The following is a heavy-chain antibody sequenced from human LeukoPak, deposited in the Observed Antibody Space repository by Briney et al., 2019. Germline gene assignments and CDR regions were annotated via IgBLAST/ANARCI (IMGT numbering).Heavy chain of an antibody. D-gene: IGHD3-3*01. V-gene: IGHV4-34*01. CDR3: ARTLRFLESYFDY. Sequence: PSETLSLTCAVYGGSFSGYYSSWIRQPPGKGLEWIGEINHSGSTNYNPSLKSRVTISVDTSKNQFSLKLSSVTAADTAVYYCARTLRFLESYFDYWGQGTLVTVSS. J-gene: IGHJ4*02. CDR2: INHSGST. CDR1: GGSFSGYY.